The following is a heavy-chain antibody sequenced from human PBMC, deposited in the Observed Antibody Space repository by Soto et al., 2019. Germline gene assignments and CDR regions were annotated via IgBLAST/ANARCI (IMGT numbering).Heavy chain of an antibody. Sequence: QVQLVQSGAEVKKPGSSVKVSCKASGGTFSSYPISWVRQAPGQGLEWMGRIIPILGIANYAQKFQGRVTITADKSTSTAYMELSSLRSEDTAVYYCARDQDDILTGYYTPFSYWGQGTLVTVSS. V-gene: IGHV1-69*04. CDR1: GGTFSSYP. CDR2: IIPILGIA. J-gene: IGHJ4*02. CDR3: ARDQDDILTGYYTPFSY. D-gene: IGHD3-9*01.